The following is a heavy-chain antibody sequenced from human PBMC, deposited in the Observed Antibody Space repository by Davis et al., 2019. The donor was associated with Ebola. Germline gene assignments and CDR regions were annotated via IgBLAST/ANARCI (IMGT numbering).Heavy chain of an antibody. CDR2: IRSTTDGGTT. V-gene: IGHV3-15*01. D-gene: IGHD1-26*01. Sequence: PGGSLRLSCVVSGFTFNIYTMSWVRQAPGMGLEWVGRIRSTTDGGTTDYAAPVKGRFTISRDDSKNTLYLQMNSLKSEDTAVYYCTTEQRELRLYYHYMDVWGKGTTVTVSS. J-gene: IGHJ6*03. CDR1: GFTFNIYT. CDR3: TTEQRELRLYYHYMDV.